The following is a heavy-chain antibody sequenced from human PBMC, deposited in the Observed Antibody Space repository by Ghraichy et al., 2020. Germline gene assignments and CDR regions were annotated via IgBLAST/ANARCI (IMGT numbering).Heavy chain of an antibody. J-gene: IGHJ6*02. Sequence: SETLSLTCTVSGGSVSSGSYYWSWIRQPPGKGLEWIGYIYYSGSTNYNPSLKSRVTISVDTSKNQFSLKLSSVTAADTAVYYCARDPTMGRSVVHYGMDVWGQGTTVTVSS. CDR1: GGSVSSGSYY. V-gene: IGHV4-61*01. CDR3: ARDPTMGRSVVHYGMDV. D-gene: IGHD4/OR15-4a*01. CDR2: IYYSGST.